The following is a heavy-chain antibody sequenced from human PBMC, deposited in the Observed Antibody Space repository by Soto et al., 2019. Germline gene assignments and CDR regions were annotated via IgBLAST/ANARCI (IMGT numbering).Heavy chain of an antibody. Sequence: ASVKVSCKASGGTFSSYAISWVRQAPGQGLEWMGGIIPIFGTANYAQKFQGRVTITADESTSTAYMELSSLRSEDTAVYYCARDLGSGYSYGPGGGFGYWGQGTLVTVSS. V-gene: IGHV1-69*13. CDR2: IIPIFGTA. CDR1: GGTFSSYA. D-gene: IGHD5-18*01. CDR3: ARDLGSGYSYGPGGGFGY. J-gene: IGHJ4*02.